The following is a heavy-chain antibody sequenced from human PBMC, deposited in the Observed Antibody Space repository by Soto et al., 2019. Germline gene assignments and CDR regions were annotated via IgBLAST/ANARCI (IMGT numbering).Heavy chain of an antibody. CDR1: GGSISSSNW. V-gene: IGHV4-4*02. D-gene: IGHD1-26*01. CDR2: IYHSGST. CDR3: ARVNSGSYLLANWFDP. Sequence: SETLSLTCAVPGGSISSSNWWSWVRQPPGKGLEWIGEIYHSGSTNYNPSLKSRVTISVDKSKNQFSLKLSSVTAADTAVFYCARVNSGSYLLANWFDPWGQGTLVTVSS. J-gene: IGHJ5*02.